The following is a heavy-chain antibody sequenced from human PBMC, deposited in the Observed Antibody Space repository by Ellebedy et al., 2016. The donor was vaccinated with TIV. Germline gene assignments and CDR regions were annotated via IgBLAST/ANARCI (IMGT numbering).Heavy chain of an antibody. Sequence: PGGSLRLSCAASGLTFSNFAMSWVRQAPGKGLEWVSAIRGGGGTTYYADSVKGRFTISRDNSKNTLYLQMNSLRAEDTAVYYCAKDRSGGKWDDAFDTWGQGTMVTVSS. J-gene: IGHJ3*02. CDR3: AKDRSGGKWDDAFDT. CDR1: GLTFSNFA. D-gene: IGHD2-15*01. CDR2: IRGGGGTT. V-gene: IGHV3-23*01.